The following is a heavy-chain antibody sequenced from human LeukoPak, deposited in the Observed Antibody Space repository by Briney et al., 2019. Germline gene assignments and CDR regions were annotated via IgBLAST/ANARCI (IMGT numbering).Heavy chain of an antibody. Sequence: ASVKVSCKASGYTFTAYYIHWVRQAPGQGLDWMGWINPNSGGSNYAQKFQGRVTMTRDTSISTAYVDLSRLSSDDTAVYFCARGTPTVTTPDYYYYYGMDVWGQGTTVTVSS. CDR3: ARGTPTVTTPDYYYYYGMDV. J-gene: IGHJ6*02. D-gene: IGHD4-17*01. CDR2: INPNSGGS. V-gene: IGHV1-2*02. CDR1: GYTFTAYY.